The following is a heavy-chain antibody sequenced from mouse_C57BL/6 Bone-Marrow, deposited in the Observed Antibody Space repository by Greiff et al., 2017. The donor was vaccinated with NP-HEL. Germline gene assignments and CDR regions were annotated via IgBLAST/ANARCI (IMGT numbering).Heavy chain of an antibody. J-gene: IGHJ4*01. V-gene: IGHV1-81*01. CDR3: AIREITTVVDDYAMDY. CDR2: IYPRSGNT. CDR1: GYTFTSYG. D-gene: IGHD1-1*01. Sequence: QVQLQQSGAELARPGASVKLSCKASGYTFTSYGISWVKQRTGQGLEWIGEIYPRSGNTYYNEKFKGKATLTADKSSSTAYMELRSLTSEDSAVYFCAIREITTVVDDYAMDYWGQGTSVTVSS.